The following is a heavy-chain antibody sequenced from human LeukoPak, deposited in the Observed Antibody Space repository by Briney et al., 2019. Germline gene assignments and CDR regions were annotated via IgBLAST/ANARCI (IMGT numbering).Heavy chain of an antibody. Sequence: GGSLRLSCAASGFTFSSYAMHWVRQDPGKGLEWVAVISYDGSNKYYADSVKGRFTISRDNSKNTLYLQMNSLRAEDTAVYYCARDTFGDYDYWGQGTLVTVSS. CDR1: GFTFSSYA. D-gene: IGHD3-16*01. J-gene: IGHJ4*02. CDR3: ARDTFGDYDY. CDR2: ISYDGSNK. V-gene: IGHV3-30-3*01.